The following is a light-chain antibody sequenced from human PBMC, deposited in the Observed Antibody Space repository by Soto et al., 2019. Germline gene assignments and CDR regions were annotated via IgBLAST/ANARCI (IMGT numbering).Light chain of an antibody. Sequence: EIVLTQSPATLSLSPGGRATLSCRASQSLTSTYLAWYQQKPGQAPRLVIYDASSRATGIPDRFSGSGSGTDFTLTTSRLEPEDFAVYYCQQYGDSPRTFGQGTKVEV. CDR2: DAS. J-gene: IGKJ1*01. CDR1: QSLTSTY. V-gene: IGKV3-20*01. CDR3: QQYGDSPRT.